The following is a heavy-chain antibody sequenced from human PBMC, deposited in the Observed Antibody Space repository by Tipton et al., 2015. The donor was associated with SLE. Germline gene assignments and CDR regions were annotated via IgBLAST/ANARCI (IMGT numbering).Heavy chain of an antibody. Sequence: TLSLTCTVSGGSISSGGYYWSWIRQHPGKGLEWIGYIYYSGSTYYNPSLKSRVTISVDTSKNQFSLKLSSVTAADTAMYYCARGASPNWGSYWYFDLWGRGTLVTVSS. V-gene: IGHV4-31*03. CDR1: GGSISSGGYY. D-gene: IGHD7-27*01. CDR2: IYYSGST. J-gene: IGHJ2*01. CDR3: ARGASPNWGSYWYFDL.